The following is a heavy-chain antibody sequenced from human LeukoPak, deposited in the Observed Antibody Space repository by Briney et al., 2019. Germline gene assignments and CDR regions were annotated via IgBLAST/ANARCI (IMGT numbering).Heavy chain of an antibody. Sequence: GGSLRLSCAASGFTFSSYSMNWVRQAPGKGLEWVSSISSSSSYIYYADSVKGRFTISRDNAKNSLYLQMNSLRAEDTAVYYCARDGLPAAIPFDYWGQGTLVTVSS. J-gene: IGHJ4*02. CDR1: GFTFSSYS. CDR3: ARDGLPAAIPFDY. V-gene: IGHV3-21*01. D-gene: IGHD2-2*02. CDR2: ISSSSSYI.